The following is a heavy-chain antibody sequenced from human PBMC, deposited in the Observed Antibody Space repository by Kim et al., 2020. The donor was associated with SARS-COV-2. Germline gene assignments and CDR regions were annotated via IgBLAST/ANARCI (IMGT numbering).Heavy chain of an antibody. Sequence: GGSLRLSCAVSGFTFSGYYISWIRQAPGKGLEWISYISSSSSTIYYADSVKGRFTISRDNAKNSLYLQMNSLRAEDTAVYYCATIFWSGPRDAFDIWGQGTMVTVSS. D-gene: IGHD3-3*01. CDR3: ATIFWSGPRDAFDI. CDR1: GFTFSGYY. V-gene: IGHV3-11*01. CDR2: ISSSSSTI. J-gene: IGHJ3*02.